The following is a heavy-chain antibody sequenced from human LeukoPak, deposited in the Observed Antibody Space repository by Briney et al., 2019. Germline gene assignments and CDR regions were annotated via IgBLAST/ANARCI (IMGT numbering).Heavy chain of an antibody. J-gene: IGHJ5*02. V-gene: IGHV1-46*01. D-gene: IGHD2-15*01. CDR1: GYTFTSYY. CDR2: INPSGGST. Sequence: ASVKVSCKASGYTFTSYYMHWVRQAPGQGLEWMGIINPSGGSTSYAQKFQGRVTITADESTSTAYMELSSLRSEDTAVYYCARAIVVVVAASALYSDWFDPWGQGTLVTVSS. CDR3: ARAIVVVVAASALYSDWFDP.